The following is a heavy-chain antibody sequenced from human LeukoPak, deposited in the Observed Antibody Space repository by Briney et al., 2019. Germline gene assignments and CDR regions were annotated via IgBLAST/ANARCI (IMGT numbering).Heavy chain of an antibody. CDR1: GFTFSIYG. CDR2: IWYDGSNK. CDR3: ARAYNGDYSFDY. V-gene: IGHV3-33*01. Sequence: GGSLRLSCAASGFTFSIYGMHWVRQAPGKGLEWVAVIWYDGSNKYYPDSVKGRFTISRDNSKNTLYLQMNSLRAEDTAVYYCARAYNGDYSFDYWGQGTLVTVSS. J-gene: IGHJ4*02. D-gene: IGHD4-11*01.